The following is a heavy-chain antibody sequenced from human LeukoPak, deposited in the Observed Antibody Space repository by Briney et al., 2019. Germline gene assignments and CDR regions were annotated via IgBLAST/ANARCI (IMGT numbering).Heavy chain of an antibody. Sequence: GGSLRLSCTASGFPFNEYSMNWVRQAPGKGLEWISYIGIDSGNTKYADSVRGRFTISADKAKNSLYLQMNSLRVEDTAVYYCARDHNYAFDNWGQGTLVSVAS. CDR1: GFPFNEYS. V-gene: IGHV3-48*01. J-gene: IGHJ4*02. D-gene: IGHD1-1*01. CDR2: IGIDSGNT. CDR3: ARDHNYAFDN.